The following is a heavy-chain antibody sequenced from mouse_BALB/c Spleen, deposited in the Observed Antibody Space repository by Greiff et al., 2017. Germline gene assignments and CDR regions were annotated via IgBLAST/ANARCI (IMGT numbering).Heavy chain of an antibody. V-gene: IGHV5-12-1*01. D-gene: IGHD2-4*01. CDR3: ARHDYSSWFAY. Sequence: EVQLVESGGGLVKPGGSLKLSCAASGFAFSSYDMSWVRQTPEKRLEWVAYISSGGGSTYYPDTVKGRFTISRDNAKNTLYLQMSSLKSEDTAMYYCARHDYSSWFAYWGQGTTLTVSS. CDR1: GFAFSSYD. CDR2: ISSGGGST. J-gene: IGHJ2*01.